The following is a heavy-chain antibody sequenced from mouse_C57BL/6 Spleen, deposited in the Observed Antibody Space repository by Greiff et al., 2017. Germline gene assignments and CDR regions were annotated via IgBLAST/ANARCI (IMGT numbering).Heavy chain of an antibody. CDR2: IDPSDSYT. CDR3: ARRGDYCGSSFFAY. Sequence: QVQLQQPGAELVMPGASVKLSCKASGYTFTSYWMHWVKQRPGQGLEWIGEIDPSDSYTNYNQKFKGKSTLTVDKSSSTAYMQLSSLTSEDSAVYYGARRGDYCGSSFFAYWGQGTLVTVSA. V-gene: IGHV1-69*01. CDR1: GYTFTSYW. J-gene: IGHJ3*01. D-gene: IGHD1-1*01.